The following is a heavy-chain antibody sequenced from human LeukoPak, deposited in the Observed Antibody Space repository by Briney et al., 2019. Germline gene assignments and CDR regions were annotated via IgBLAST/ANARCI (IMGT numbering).Heavy chain of an antibody. CDR1: GFTFSSYA. CDR2: ISESGGST. J-gene: IGHJ4*02. V-gene: IGHV3-23*01. Sequence: RPGGSLRLSCAASGFTFSSYAMTWVRQAPGKGLEWVAAISESGGSTYYADSVKGRFTISRDSSKNTLYLQLNSLRAEDTAVYYCAKEREKWQQLVLCDHWGQGTLVTVPS. CDR3: AKEREKWQQLVLCDH. D-gene: IGHD6-13*01.